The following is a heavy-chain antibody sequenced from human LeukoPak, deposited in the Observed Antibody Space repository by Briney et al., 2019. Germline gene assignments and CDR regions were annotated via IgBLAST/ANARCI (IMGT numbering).Heavy chain of an antibody. CDR1: GYSISSGYY. D-gene: IGHD3-10*01. Sequence: PSETLSLTCTVSGYSISSGYYWGWIRQPPGKGLEWIGSIYHSGSTYYNPSLKSRVTISVDTSKNQLSLKLSSVTAADTAVYYCARASSHYGSGSHDAFDIWGQGTMVTVSS. CDR2: IYHSGST. CDR3: ARASSHYGSGSHDAFDI. J-gene: IGHJ3*02. V-gene: IGHV4-38-2*02.